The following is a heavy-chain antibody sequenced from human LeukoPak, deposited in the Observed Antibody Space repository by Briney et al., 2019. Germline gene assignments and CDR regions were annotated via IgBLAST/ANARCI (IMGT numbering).Heavy chain of an antibody. CDR3: AASLYSSGYYSFVPMDV. V-gene: IGHV1-58*02. CDR2: IVVGSGNT. CDR1: GFTFTSSA. D-gene: IGHD3-22*01. Sequence: SVKVSCKASGFTFTSSAMQWVRQARGQRLEWIGWIVVGSGNTNYAQKFQERVTITRDMSTSTAYMELSSLRSEDTAVYYCAASLYSSGYYSFVPMDVWGQGTTVTVSS. J-gene: IGHJ6*02.